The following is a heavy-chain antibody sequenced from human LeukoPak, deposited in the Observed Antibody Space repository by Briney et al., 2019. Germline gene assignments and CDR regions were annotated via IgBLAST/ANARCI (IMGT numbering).Heavy chain of an antibody. CDR1: GFTFDDYA. D-gene: IGHD6-19*01. CDR3: AKETVAGDEGYYFDY. Sequence: GGSLRLSCAASGFTFDDYAMHWVRQAPGKGLEWVSGISWNSGSIGYADSVKGQFTISRDNAKNSLYLQMNSLRAEDTALYYCAKETVAGDEGYYFDYWGQGTLVTVSS. CDR2: ISWNSGSI. V-gene: IGHV3-9*01. J-gene: IGHJ4*02.